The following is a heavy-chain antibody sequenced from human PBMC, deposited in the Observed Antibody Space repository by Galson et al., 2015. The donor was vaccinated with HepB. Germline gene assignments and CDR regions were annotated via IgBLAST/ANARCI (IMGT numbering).Heavy chain of an antibody. CDR1: GGSTSNYC. CDR2: MYYSGST. Sequence: TLSLTCTVSGGSTSNYCWSWIRQPPGKGLEWIGYMYYSGSTKNNPSLKSRVTISVDTSKNQFSLKLRSVTAADTAVYYCARGGLGTTPPAFDYWGQGILVTVSS. V-gene: IGHV4-59*01. CDR3: ARGGLGTTPPAFDY. D-gene: IGHD1-1*01. J-gene: IGHJ4*02.